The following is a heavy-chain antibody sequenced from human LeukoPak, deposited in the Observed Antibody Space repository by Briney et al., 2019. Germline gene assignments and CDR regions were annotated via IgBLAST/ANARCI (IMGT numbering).Heavy chain of an antibody. CDR3: AGQLLDNWDFDL. Sequence: SETLSLTRTVSGGSISSYYWSWIRQPPGKGLEWIGYIYYSGSTNYNPSLKSRVTISVDTSKNQFSLKLSSVTAAVTAVYYCAGQLLDNWDFDLWGRGTLVTVSS. CDR1: GGSISSYY. D-gene: IGHD5-18*01. CDR2: IYYSGST. J-gene: IGHJ2*01. V-gene: IGHV4-59*01.